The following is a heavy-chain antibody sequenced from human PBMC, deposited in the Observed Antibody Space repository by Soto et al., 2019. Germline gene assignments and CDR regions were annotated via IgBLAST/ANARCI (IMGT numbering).Heavy chain of an antibody. CDR2: ISAYNGNT. D-gene: IGHD3-10*01. J-gene: IGHJ5*02. CDR1: GYTFTSYG. Sequence: QVQLVQSGAEVKKPGASVKVSCKASGYTFTSYGISWVRQAPGQGLEWMGWISAYNGNTNYAQKLQGRVTMTTDTSTSTAYMELSSLRSDDTAVYYCARDPEYYGMGEGRGWLDPWGQGTLVTVSS. CDR3: ARDPEYYGMGEGRGWLDP. V-gene: IGHV1-18*01.